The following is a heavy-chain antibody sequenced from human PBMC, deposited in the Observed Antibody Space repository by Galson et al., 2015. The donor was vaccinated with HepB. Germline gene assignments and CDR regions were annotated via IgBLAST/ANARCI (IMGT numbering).Heavy chain of an antibody. J-gene: IGHJ5*02. CDR3: ARDIVVPETWFDP. Sequence: SVKVSCKASGYTFTSYAMHWVRQAPGQRLEWMGWINAGNGNTKYSQKFQGRVTITRDTSASTAYMELSSLRSEDTAVYYCARDIVVPETWFDPWGQGTLVTVSS. CDR2: INAGNGNT. CDR1: GYTFTSYA. D-gene: IGHD2-2*01. V-gene: IGHV1-3*01.